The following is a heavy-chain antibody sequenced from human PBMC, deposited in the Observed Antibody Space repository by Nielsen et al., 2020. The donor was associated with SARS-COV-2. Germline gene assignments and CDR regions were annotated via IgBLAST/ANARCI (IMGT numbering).Heavy chain of an antibody. J-gene: IGHJ3*02. D-gene: IGHD2-2*01. CDR2: IYSGGSST. CDR1: GFTFSSYA. CDR3: AKVGLSDAFDI. V-gene: IGHV3-23*03. Sequence: GALKISCAASGFTFSSYAMSWVRQAPGKGLEWVSVIYSGGSSTYYADSVKGRFTISRDNSKNTLYLQMNSLRAEDTAVYYCAKVGLSDAFDIWGQGTMVTVSS.